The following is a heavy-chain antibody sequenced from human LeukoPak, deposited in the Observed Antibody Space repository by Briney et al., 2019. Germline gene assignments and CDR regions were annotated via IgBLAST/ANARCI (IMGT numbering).Heavy chain of an antibody. CDR3: ARDEFGYDFWSGYPPYYYMDV. V-gene: IGHV4-61*02. J-gene: IGHJ6*03. CDR2: IYTSGST. D-gene: IGHD3-3*01. CDR1: GGSISSGSHY. Sequence: SQTLSLTCTASGGSISSGSHYWSWIRQPAGKGLEWTRRIYTSGSTNYNPSLKSRATISVDTSKTQFSLKLSSVTAADTAVYYCARDEFGYDFWSGYPPYYYMDVWGKGTTVTVSS.